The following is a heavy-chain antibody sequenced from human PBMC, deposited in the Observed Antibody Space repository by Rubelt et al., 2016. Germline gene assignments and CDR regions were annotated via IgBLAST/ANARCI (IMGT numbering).Heavy chain of an antibody. CDR2: INHSGST. CDR1: GGSFSGYY. CDR3: AGEEGLTIFGHYGMDV. V-gene: IGHV4-34*01. D-gene: IGHD3-3*01. Sequence: QVQLQQWGAGLLKPSETLSLTCAVYGGSFSGYYWSWIRQPPGKGLEWIGEINHSGSTNYNPSLKSRVTRSVNTSKDQFSLKLSSVTAADTAVYYCAGEEGLTIFGHYGMDVWGQGTTVTVSS. J-gene: IGHJ6*02.